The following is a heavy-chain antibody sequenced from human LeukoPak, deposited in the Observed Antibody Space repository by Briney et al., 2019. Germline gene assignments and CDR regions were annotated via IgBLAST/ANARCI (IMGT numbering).Heavy chain of an antibody. Sequence: GGSLRLSCAASGFTVSSNYMSWVRQAPGKGLEWVSAISGSGGSTYYADSVKGRFTISRDNSKNTLYLRMNSLRAEDTAVYYCAKDKGGSYYPAYFDYWGQGTLVTVSS. J-gene: IGHJ4*02. V-gene: IGHV3-23*01. CDR1: GFTVSSNY. D-gene: IGHD1-26*01. CDR2: ISGSGGST. CDR3: AKDKGGSYYPAYFDY.